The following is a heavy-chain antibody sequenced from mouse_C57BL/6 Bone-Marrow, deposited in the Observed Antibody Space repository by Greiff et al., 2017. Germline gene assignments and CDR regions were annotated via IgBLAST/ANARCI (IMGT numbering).Heavy chain of an antibody. V-gene: IGHV1-39*01. CDR3: ARPSSYYGSSFWFAY. CDR1: GYSFTDYN. J-gene: IGHJ3*01. D-gene: IGHD1-1*01. CDR2: INPNYGTT. Sequence: EVKLVESGPELVKPGASVKISCKASGYSFTDYNMNWVKQSNGKSLEWIGVINPNYGTTSSNQKFKGKATLTVDQSSSKADMQLNSQTSEDSAVYYCARPSSYYGSSFWFAYWGQVTLVTVSA.